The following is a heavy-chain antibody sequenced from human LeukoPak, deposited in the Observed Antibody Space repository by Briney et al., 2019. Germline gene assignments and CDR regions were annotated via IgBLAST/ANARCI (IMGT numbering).Heavy chain of an antibody. J-gene: IGHJ4*02. CDR1: GFTFNNAW. D-gene: IGHD2-2*01. CDR2: IKSKIDGGTT. V-gene: IGHV3-15*01. Sequence: PGGSLRLSCAASGFTFNNAWMSWVRQAPGKGLEWVGRIKSKIDGGTTDYAAPVKGRFTISRDDSKTTPYLQMNSLKTEDTAVYYCTTFPSPYCTSTNCPLPFDYWGQGTLVSVSS. CDR3: TTFPSPYCTSTNCPLPFDY.